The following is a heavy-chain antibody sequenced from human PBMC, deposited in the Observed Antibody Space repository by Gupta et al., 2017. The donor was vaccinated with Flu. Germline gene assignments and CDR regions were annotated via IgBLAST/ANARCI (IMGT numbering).Heavy chain of an antibody. CDR2: ISYDGRKK. J-gene: IGHJ4*02. V-gene: IGHV3-30*03. Sequence: FTFSSYGMNGVRQAPGKGLEWVAVISYDGRKKDESDSVKGRFTISRDNAKNTLYVNMKRLRAEDTAVYDVATGLGRSLTNGGQGTLVTVSS. D-gene: IGHD3-9*01. CDR1: FTFSSYG. CDR3: ATGLGRSLTN.